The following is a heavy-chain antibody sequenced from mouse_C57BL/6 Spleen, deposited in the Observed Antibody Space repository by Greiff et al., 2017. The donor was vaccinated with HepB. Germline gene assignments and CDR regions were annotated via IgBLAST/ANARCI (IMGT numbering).Heavy chain of an antibody. V-gene: IGHV5-4*01. CDR1: GFTFSSYA. D-gene: IGHD2-12*01. CDR2: ISDGGSYT. Sequence: EVHLVESGGGLVKPGGSLKLSCAASGFTFSSYAMSWVRQTPEKRLEWVATISDGGSYTYYPDNVKGRFTISRDNAKNNLYLQMSHLKSEDTAMYYCARELYASYAMDYWGQGTSVTVSS. J-gene: IGHJ4*01. CDR3: ARELYASYAMDY.